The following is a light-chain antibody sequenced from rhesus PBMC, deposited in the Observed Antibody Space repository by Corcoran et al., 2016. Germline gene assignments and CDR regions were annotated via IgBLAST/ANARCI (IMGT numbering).Light chain of an antibody. Sequence: QSAPTKPPSVSGSPGQSVTISCTGTSSDIGGYNYVSWYQQHPGKAPKLLIYGVRNRPSGVSDRFSGSKSGNTASLTISGLQAEDEADYYCCSYTTSSTYIFGAGTRLTVL. V-gene: IGLV2S7*01. J-gene: IGLJ1*01. CDR3: CSYTTSSTYI. CDR2: GVR. CDR1: SSDIGGYNY.